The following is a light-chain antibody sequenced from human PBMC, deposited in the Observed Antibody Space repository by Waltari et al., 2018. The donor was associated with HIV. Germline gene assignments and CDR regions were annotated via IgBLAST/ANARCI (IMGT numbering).Light chain of an antibody. V-gene: IGLV2-23*02. J-gene: IGLJ1*01. CDR3: CSYAGSSTPFV. Sequence: QSALTQPASVSGSPGQSITIPCTGTSSDVGSSNLVSWYQQYPGKVPKLMIYEVSKRPSGVSNRFSGSKSGNTASLTISGLQAEDEADYYCCSYAGSSTPFVFGTATKVTVL. CDR1: SSDVGSSNL. CDR2: EVS.